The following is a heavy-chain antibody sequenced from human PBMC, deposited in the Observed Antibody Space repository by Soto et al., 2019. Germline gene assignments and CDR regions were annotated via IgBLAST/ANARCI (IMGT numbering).Heavy chain of an antibody. CDR1: GGTFSSYA. CDR3: ARGLLQLSQYYYYYGMDV. V-gene: IGHV1-69*01. CDR2: IIPIFGTA. D-gene: IGHD5-12*01. J-gene: IGHJ6*02. Sequence: QVQLVQSGAEVKKPGSSVKVSCKASGGTFSSYAISWVRQAPGQGLEWMGGIIPIFGTANYAQKFQGRVTITADESTSTAYMELSSLRSEDTAVYYCARGLLQLSQYYYYYGMDVWGQGTTATVSS.